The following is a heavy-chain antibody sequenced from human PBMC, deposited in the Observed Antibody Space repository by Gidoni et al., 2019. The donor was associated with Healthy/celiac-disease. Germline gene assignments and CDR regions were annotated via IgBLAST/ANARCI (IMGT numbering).Heavy chain of an antibody. CDR3: ARDPNIAAAGTYSGMDV. J-gene: IGHJ6*02. V-gene: IGHV1-46*01. CDR2: INPSGGST. Sequence: QVQLVQSGAEVKKPGASVKVSCKAAGYTFTSYDMHWVRQAPGQGLEWMGIINPSGGSTSYAQQFQGRVTMTRDTSTSTVYMELSSLRSEDTAVYYCARDPNIAAAGTYSGMDVWGQGTTVTVSS. CDR1: GYTFTSYD. D-gene: IGHD6-13*01.